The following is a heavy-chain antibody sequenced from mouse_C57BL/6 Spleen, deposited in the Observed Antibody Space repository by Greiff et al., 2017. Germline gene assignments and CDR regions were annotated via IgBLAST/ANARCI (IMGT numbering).Heavy chain of an antibody. D-gene: IGHD1-1*01. J-gene: IGHJ4*01. CDR3: ARPRITTVVEDAMDY. CDR2: ISSGGSYT. V-gene: IGHV5-6*02. CDR1: GFTFSSYG. Sequence: DVKLVESGGDLVKPGGSLKLSCAASGFTFSSYGMSWVRQTPDKRLEWVATISSGGSYTYYPDSVKGRFTISRDNAKNTLYLQMSSLKSEDTAMYYCARPRITTVVEDAMDYWGQGTSVTVSS.